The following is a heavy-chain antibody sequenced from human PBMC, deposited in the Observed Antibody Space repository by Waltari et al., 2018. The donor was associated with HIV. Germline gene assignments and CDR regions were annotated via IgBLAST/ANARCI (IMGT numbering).Heavy chain of an antibody. CDR3: AKDLKGFGELLEVTV. CDR1: GFTFRSYA. Sequence: EVQLLESGGGLVQPGGSLRLSCAASGFTFRSYAMSWVRKHPGTRLEWVSAISGSCGSTYYADSVKGRFTISRDNSKNTLYLQMNSLRAEDTAVYYCAKDLKGFGELLEVTVWGQGTLVTVSS. J-gene: IGHJ4*02. V-gene: IGHV3-23*01. D-gene: IGHD3-10*01. CDR2: ISGSCGST.